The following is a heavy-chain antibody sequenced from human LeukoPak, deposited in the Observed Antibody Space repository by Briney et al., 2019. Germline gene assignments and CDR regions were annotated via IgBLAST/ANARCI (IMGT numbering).Heavy chain of an antibody. D-gene: IGHD2-15*01. V-gene: IGHV4-34*01. CDR3: ARGEVVVAAIAKSYYFDY. CDR1: GGSFSGYY. Sequence: SETLSLTCAVYGGSFSGYYWSWIRQPPGKGLEWIGEINHSGSTNYNPSLKSRVTISVDTSKNQFSLKLTSVTAADTAVYYCARGEVVVAAIAKSYYFDYWGWGTLVTVSS. CDR2: INHSGST. J-gene: IGHJ4*02.